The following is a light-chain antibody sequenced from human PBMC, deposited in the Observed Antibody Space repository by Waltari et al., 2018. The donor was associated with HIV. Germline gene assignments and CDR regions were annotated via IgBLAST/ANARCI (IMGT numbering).Light chain of an antibody. CDR3: QQYGSSPYT. V-gene: IGKV3-20*01. Sequence: VLTQSPATLSVSPGDRVTLSCRASESVSSNLAWYQQKRGQAPRLVIYGASSRAAGIPGRFSGSGSGTEFTLTISRLEPEDFAVYYCQQYGSSPYTFGQGTKLEIK. CDR1: ESVSSN. J-gene: IGKJ2*01. CDR2: GAS.